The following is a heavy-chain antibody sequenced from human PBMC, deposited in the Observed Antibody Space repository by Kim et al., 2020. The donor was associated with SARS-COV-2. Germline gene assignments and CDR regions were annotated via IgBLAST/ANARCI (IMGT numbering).Heavy chain of an antibody. CDR3: ARGYRDGYNALDY. CDR2: ISYDGSNK. J-gene: IGHJ4*02. CDR1: GFTFSSYA. D-gene: IGHD5-12*01. V-gene: IGHV3-30*04. Sequence: GGSLRLSCAASGFTFSSYAMHWVRQAPGKGLEWVAVISYDGSNKYYADSVKGRFTISRDNSKNTLYLQMNSLRAEDTAVYYCARGYRDGYNALDYWGQGTLVTVSS.